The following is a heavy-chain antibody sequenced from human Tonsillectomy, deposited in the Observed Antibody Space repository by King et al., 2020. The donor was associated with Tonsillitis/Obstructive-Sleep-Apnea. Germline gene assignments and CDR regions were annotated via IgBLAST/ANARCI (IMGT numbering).Heavy chain of an antibody. J-gene: IGHJ4*02. CDR3: TSCSGGSCYRPYFDY. CDR2: ISSKAYGGTT. V-gene: IGHV3-49*05. Sequence: VQLVESGGGLVKPGRSLRLSCTASGFTFGDYAMSWFRQAPGKGLEWVGCISSKAYGGTTEYAASVKGRFTISRDDSKSIAYLQMNSLKTEDTAVYYCTSCSGGSCYRPYFDYWGQGTLVTVSS. D-gene: IGHD2-15*01. CDR1: GFTFGDYA.